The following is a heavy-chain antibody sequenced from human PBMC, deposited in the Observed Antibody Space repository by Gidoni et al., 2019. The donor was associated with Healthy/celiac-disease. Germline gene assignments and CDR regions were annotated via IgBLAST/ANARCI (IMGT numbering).Heavy chain of an antibody. CDR1: GYTFTRYD. D-gene: IGHD3-10*01. J-gene: IGHJ6*02. Sequence: QVQLVQSGAEVKKPGASVTVSCKASGYTFTRYDINWVRQATGQGLEWMGWMNPNSGNTGYAQKFQVRVTMTRNTSISTAYMELSSLRSEDTAVYYCARGTYYPYYYYGMDVWGQGTTVTVSS. CDR3: ARGTYYPYYYYGMDV. CDR2: MNPNSGNT. V-gene: IGHV1-8*01.